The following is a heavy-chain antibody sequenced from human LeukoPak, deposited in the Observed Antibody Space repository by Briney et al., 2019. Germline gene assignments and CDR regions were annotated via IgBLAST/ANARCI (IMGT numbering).Heavy chain of an antibody. Sequence: GESLKISCRGSGYSFTTYWIGWVRQMPGKGLEWMGIIYPGDSDTRYSPSFQGQVTFSADKSISTAYLQRSSLKVSDTAMYYCARLFGSGSYYSPTDYWGQGTLVTVSS. CDR1: GYSFTTYW. J-gene: IGHJ4*02. CDR2: IYPGDSDT. CDR3: ARLFGSGSYYSPTDY. D-gene: IGHD3-10*01. V-gene: IGHV5-51*01.